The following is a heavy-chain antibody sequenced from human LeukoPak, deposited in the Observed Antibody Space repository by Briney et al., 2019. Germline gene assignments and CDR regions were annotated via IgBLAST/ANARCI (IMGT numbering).Heavy chain of an antibody. J-gene: IGHJ4*02. CDR2: IYSGGST. D-gene: IGHD3-16*01. CDR3: ARETYYDYVWGSYDY. CDR1: AFSVSSNY. V-gene: IGHV3-53*01. Sequence: GGSLRLSCAASAFSVSSNYMSWVRQAPGKGLEWVSVIYSGGSTYYADSVKGRFTISRDNSKNTLYLQMNSLRAEDTAVYYCARETYYDYVWGSYDYWGQGTLVTVSS.